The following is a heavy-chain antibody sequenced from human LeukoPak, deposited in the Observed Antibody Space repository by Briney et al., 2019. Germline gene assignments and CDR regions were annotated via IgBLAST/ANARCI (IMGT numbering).Heavy chain of an antibody. CDR2: ISGSGGST. J-gene: IGHJ4*02. D-gene: IGHD3-22*01. CDR1: GFTFSSYA. V-gene: IGHV3-23*01. Sequence: PGGSLRLSCAASGFTFSSYAMSWVRQAPGKGPESFSAISGSGGSTYYADSVKGRFTISRDNSKNTLYLQMNSLRAEDTAVYYCAKDWSHYYDSSGSDFTGRLFDYWGQGTLVTVSS. CDR3: AKDWSHYYDSSGSDFTGRLFDY.